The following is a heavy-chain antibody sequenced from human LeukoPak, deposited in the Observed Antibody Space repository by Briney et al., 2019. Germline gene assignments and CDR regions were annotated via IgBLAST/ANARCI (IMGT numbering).Heavy chain of an antibody. CDR2: IYNSGST. J-gene: IGHJ6*02. D-gene: IGHD6-19*01. CDR1: GGSISSSSYY. Sequence: PSETLSLTCTVSGGSISSSSYYWGWIRQPPGKGLEWIGSIYNSGSTYYNPSLKSRVTISVDTSKNQFSLKLSSVTAADTAVYYCARHVQQWLVMDVWGQGTTVTVSS. CDR3: ARHVQQWLVMDV. V-gene: IGHV4-39*01.